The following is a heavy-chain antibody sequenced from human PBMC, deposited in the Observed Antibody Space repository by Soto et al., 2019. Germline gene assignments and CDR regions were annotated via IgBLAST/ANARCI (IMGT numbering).Heavy chain of an antibody. Sequence: QVQLVQSGAEVKKPGASVKVSCKASGYTFTSYDINWVRQATGQGLEWMGWMNPNSGNTGYAQKFQGRVTMTRNTSISTAYMELSSLRSEDTAVYYCARRGYSSSGYYYYYYGMDVWGHGTTVPVSS. V-gene: IGHV1-8*01. CDR1: GYTFTSYD. D-gene: IGHD6-13*01. J-gene: IGHJ6*02. CDR2: MNPNSGNT. CDR3: ARRGYSSSGYYYYYYGMDV.